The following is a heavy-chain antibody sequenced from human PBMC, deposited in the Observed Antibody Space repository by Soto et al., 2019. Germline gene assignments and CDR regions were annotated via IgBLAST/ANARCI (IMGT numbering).Heavy chain of an antibody. CDR3: ARGEYHNYYYYGMDV. J-gene: IGHJ6*02. Sequence: GGSLRISCAASVFTFSIYAMHWVRQAPGKGLEWVAVISYDGSNKYYADSVKGRFTISRDNSKNTLYLQMNSLRAEDTAVYYCARGEYHNYYYYGMDVWGQGTTVTVSS. V-gene: IGHV3-30-3*01. CDR2: ISYDGSNK. CDR1: VFTFSIYA.